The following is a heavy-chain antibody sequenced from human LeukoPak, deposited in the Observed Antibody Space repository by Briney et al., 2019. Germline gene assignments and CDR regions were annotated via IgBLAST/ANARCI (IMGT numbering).Heavy chain of an antibody. CDR2: ISNDGXXX. J-gene: IGHJ4*02. CDR3: ARDRAWNYFDH. Sequence: GGSLRLSCAPSGFTFSRHGMHWVRQAPGKGXXWVAIISNDGXXXXXXXXXXGXFTISXXNSKNTXYLQMDSLRAEDTAVYYCARDRAWNYFDHWGQGTLVTVSS. D-gene: IGHD3-3*01. CDR1: GFTFSRHG. V-gene: IGHV3-30*03.